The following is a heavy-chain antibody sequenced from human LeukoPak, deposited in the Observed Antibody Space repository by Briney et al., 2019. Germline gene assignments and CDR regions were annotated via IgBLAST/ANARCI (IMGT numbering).Heavy chain of an antibody. CDR1: GGSISSYY. CDR3: ARRHIYGYYFDY. Sequence: PSETLSLTCTVSGGSISSYYWSWIRQPPGKGLEWIGYIYYSGSTNYNPSLKSRLTISVDTPKNQFSLKLSSVTAADTAVYYCARRHIYGYYFDYWGQGTLVTVSS. CDR2: IYYSGST. J-gene: IGHJ4*02. V-gene: IGHV4-59*08. D-gene: IGHD5-18*01.